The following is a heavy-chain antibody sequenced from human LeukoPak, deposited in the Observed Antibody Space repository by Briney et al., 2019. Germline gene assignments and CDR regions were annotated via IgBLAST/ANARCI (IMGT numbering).Heavy chain of an antibody. Sequence: PGGSLRLSCAASGFTFSSYDMHWVRQATGKGLEWVSAIGTAGGTYYPGSVKGRFTISRENAKNSLYLQMNSLRAGDTAVYYCARAVGYGDYGGTMTALDYWGQGTLVTVSS. J-gene: IGHJ4*02. D-gene: IGHD4-17*01. V-gene: IGHV3-13*01. CDR2: IGTAGGT. CDR1: GFTFSSYD. CDR3: ARAVGYGDYGGTMTALDY.